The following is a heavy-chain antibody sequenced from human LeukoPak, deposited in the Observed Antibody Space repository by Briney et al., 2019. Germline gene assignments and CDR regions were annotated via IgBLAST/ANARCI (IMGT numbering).Heavy chain of an antibody. V-gene: IGHV4-4*07. CDR3: ARERDYYDSSGQGLDAFDI. Sequence: KTSETLSLTCTVSGGSISSYYWSWIRQPAGKGLEWIGRIYTSGSTNYNPSLKSRVTISVDTSKNQFSLKLSSVTAADTAVYYCARERDYYDSSGQGLDAFDIWGQGTMVTVSS. D-gene: IGHD3-22*01. CDR1: GGSISSYY. J-gene: IGHJ3*02. CDR2: IYTSGST.